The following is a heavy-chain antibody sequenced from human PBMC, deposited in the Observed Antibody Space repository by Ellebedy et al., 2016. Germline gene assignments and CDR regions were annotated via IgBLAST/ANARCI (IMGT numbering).Heavy chain of an antibody. CDR1: GYTFNHYG. CDR3: ARGSIIGGTSTPFDF. V-gene: IGHV1-2*02. D-gene: IGHD1-26*01. CDR2: INPNSGDT. J-gene: IGHJ4*02. Sequence: ASVKVSCXASGYTFNHYGFSWVRQAPGQGLEWMAWINPNSGDTKFAQKFQGRVTLTTDTSISTAYVELSSLLSDDTAVYFCARGSIIGGTSTPFDFWGQGSLVTVSS.